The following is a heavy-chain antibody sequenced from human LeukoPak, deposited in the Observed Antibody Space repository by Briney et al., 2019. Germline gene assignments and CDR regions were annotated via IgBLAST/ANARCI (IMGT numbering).Heavy chain of an antibody. Sequence: GGSLRLSCAASGFTFSTYTMNWVRQAPGKGLEWVACISSTSRYKYYADSVKGRFTISRDNAKSSLSLEMNSLRAEDTAVYYCAKPRLGWLQHTYFDLWGRGTLVTVSS. V-gene: IGHV3-21*04. CDR3: AKPRLGWLQHTYFDL. J-gene: IGHJ2*01. D-gene: IGHD5-24*01. CDR2: ISSTSRYK. CDR1: GFTFSTYT.